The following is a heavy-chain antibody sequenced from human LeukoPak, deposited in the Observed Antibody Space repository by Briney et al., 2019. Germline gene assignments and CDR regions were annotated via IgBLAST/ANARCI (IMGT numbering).Heavy chain of an antibody. CDR1: GFTLSSYA. CDR2: ISSSGGST. Sequence: GGSLRLSCAASGFTLSSYAMSRVRQAPGKGLRWVSGISSSGGSTYYVDSVKGRFTISTDNSKNTLYLQMNSLRAEDTAVYYCARSLSSRFSGPRRPYYFDSWGQGTLVTVSS. J-gene: IGHJ4*02. CDR3: ARSLSSRFSGPRRPYYFDS. D-gene: IGHD3-16*02. V-gene: IGHV3-23*01.